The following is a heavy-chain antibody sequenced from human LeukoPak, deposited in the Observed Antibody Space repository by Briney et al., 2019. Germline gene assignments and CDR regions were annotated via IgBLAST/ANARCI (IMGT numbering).Heavy chain of an antibody. CDR2: IYPGDSDT. D-gene: IGHD2-2*01. CDR1: GYRFPAYW. J-gene: IGHJ4*02. V-gene: IGHV5-51*01. Sequence: GESLKICCMGSGYRFPAYWIGCVRQMPGKSLEWMGIIYPGDSDTRYSPSFQGQVTISADKSTSSAYLQWSSLQASDTAIYYCTRQSQYCSTGTCYGIDWGQGTLVAVSS. CDR3: TRQSQYCSTGTCYGID.